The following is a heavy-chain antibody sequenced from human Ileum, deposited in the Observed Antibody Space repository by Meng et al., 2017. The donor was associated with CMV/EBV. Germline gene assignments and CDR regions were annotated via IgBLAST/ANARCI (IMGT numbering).Heavy chain of an antibody. CDR1: GYTFTSYF. CDR2: MNPNSGGT. D-gene: IGHD1-14*01. CDR3: VRDLRATSITTRGLYGMDI. J-gene: IGHJ6*02. V-gene: IGHV1-2*02. Sequence: SVKVSCKTSGYTFTSYFLHWVRQAPGQGLEYMGWMNPNSGGTISAQKFKGRVTMTRDTSIATAYMELSRLTSDDTAVYYCVRDLRATSITTRGLYGMDIWGQGTTVTVSS.